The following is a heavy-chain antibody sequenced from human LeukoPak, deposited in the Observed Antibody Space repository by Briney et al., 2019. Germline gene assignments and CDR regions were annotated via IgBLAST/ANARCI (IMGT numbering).Heavy chain of an antibody. CDR1: GFTFSSYW. CDR2: INSDGSST. V-gene: IGHV3-74*01. J-gene: IGHJ4*02. CDR3: ASGGPDYDASGYPFDY. D-gene: IGHD3-22*01. Sequence: GSLRLSGAASGFTFSSYWMHWVRQAPGKGLVWVSRINSDGSSTSYADSVKGRFTISRDNAKNTLYLQLNSLRADDTAAYYCASGGPDYDASGYPFDYWGQGTLVIVSS.